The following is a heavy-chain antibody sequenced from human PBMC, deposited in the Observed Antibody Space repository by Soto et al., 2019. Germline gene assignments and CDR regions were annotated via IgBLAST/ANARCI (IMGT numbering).Heavy chain of an antibody. J-gene: IGHJ4*02. CDR3: ASNSGSYSQAFDY. D-gene: IGHD1-26*01. Sequence: GESLKISCKGSGYSFTSYWISWVRQMPGKGLEWMGRIDPSDSYTNYSPSFQGQVTISADKSISTAYLQWSSLKASDTAMYYCASNSGSYSQAFDYWGQGTPVTVSS. CDR1: GYSFTSYW. V-gene: IGHV5-10-1*01. CDR2: IDPSDSYT.